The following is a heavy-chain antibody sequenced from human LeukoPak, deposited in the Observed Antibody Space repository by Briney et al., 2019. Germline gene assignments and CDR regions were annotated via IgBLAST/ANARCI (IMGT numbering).Heavy chain of an antibody. Sequence: SETLSLTCTVSGGSISGYYWSWIRQPPGKGLEWIGYIYYSGSTNYSPSLKSRVTISVDTSKNQFSLKLSSVTAADTAVYYCARGPSLHSKWVGGRWLDPWGQGTLVTVSS. J-gene: IGHJ5*02. CDR2: IYYSGST. CDR1: GGSISGYY. CDR3: ARGPSLHSKWVGGRWLDP. D-gene: IGHD3-16*02. V-gene: IGHV4-59*01.